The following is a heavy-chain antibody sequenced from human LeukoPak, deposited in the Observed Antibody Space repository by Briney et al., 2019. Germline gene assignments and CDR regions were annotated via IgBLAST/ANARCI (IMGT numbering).Heavy chain of an antibody. CDR3: ARGGIVVVPARRYFDY. CDR1: GGSFRGYY. CDR2: INHSGST. J-gene: IGHJ4*02. D-gene: IGHD2-2*01. V-gene: IGHV4-34*01. Sequence: SETLSLTRAVYGGSFRGYYWSWIRQPPGKVLEWIGEINHSGSTNYNPSLKSRVTISVDTSKNQFSLKLSSVTAADTAVYYCARGGIVVVPARRYFDYWGQGTLVTVSS.